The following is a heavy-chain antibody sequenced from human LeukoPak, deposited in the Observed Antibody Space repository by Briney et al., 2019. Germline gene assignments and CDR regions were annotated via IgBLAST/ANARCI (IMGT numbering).Heavy chain of an antibody. V-gene: IGHV3-23*01. CDR1: GITFSSYA. CDR3: TTDGVGVEGATYDN. CDR2: IVGRGGIT. J-gene: IGHJ4*02. D-gene: IGHD1-26*01. Sequence: GGSLRLSCAASGITFSSYAMSWVRQAPGKGLEWVSTIVGRGGITYYTDSVKGRFTISRDNSKNTLYLQLNSLRAEDTAVYYCTTDGVGVEGATYDNWGQGTLFSVSS.